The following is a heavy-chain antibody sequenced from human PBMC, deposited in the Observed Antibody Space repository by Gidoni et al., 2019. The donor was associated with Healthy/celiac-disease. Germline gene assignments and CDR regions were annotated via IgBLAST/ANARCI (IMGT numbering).Heavy chain of an antibody. CDR2: FDPEDAET. Sequence: QVQLVQSGAEVKQHGASVTVHCKVSGYTLTELSMHWVRQAPGNGLEWVGGFDPEDAETIYAQKFQGRVTMTEDTSTDTAYLELSSLRSEYTAVYYCARGWYAFDIWGQGTMVTVSS. CDR3: ARGWYAFDI. D-gene: IGHD5-12*01. CDR1: GYTLTELS. J-gene: IGHJ3*02. V-gene: IGHV1-24*01.